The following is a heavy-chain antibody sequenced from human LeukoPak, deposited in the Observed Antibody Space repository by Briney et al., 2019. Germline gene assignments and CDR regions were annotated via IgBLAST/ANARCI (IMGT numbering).Heavy chain of an antibody. CDR1: GYTFTSYG. CDR2: ISAYNGNT. D-gene: IGHD6-19*01. V-gene: IGHV1-18*01. CDR3: ARGAPVACSNNWFDP. Sequence: GASVKVSCKASGYTFTSYGISWVRQAPGQGLEWMGWISAYNGNTNYAQKLQGRVTMTTDTSTSTAYMELRSLRSDDTAVYYCARGAPVACSNNWFDPWGQGTLVTVSS. J-gene: IGHJ5*02.